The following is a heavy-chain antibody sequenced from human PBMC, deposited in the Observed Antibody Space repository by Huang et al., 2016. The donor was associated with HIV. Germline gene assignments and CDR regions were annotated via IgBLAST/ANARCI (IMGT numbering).Heavy chain of an antibody. Sequence: QMRFQESGPGLVKPSGTLSLTCNVSVGSIHTGRYYWSWLRQPRGKGLEWFVSVYYTRKKHYDPSLKVRLTKTAYTSKDQYSLVLSSVTAAEAAIDYGARNHDNWRGRMFAISYFDVWGRGTLVTVAS. CDR3: ARNHDNWRGRMFAISYFDV. D-gene: IGHD3-10*02. CDR2: VYYTRKK. CDR1: VGSIHTGRYY. J-gene: IGHJ2*01. V-gene: IGHV4-39*01.